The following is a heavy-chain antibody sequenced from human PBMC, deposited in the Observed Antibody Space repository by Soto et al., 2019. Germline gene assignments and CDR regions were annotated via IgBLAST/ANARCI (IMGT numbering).Heavy chain of an antibody. CDR1: GGSIRSDDYC. J-gene: IGHJ4*02. D-gene: IGHD7-27*01. V-gene: IGHV4-30-4*01. CDR2: IYNGGST. Sequence: QVQLQESGPGLVNPSQTLSLTCTVSGGSIRSDDYCWSWIRQPPDKGLEWIGHIYNGGSTYTNPTLKXRXTXSXXTSKTQFSLKLSSVSAADTAVYYCARGPSGDKVDYWSQGTLVTVSS. CDR3: ARGPSGDKVDY.